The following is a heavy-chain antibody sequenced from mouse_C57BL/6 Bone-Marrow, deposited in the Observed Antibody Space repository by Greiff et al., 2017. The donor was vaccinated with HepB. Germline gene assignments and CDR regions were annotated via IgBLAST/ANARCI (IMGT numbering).Heavy chain of an antibody. CDR1: GFTFSSYT. J-gene: IGHJ2*01. V-gene: IGHV5-9*01. D-gene: IGHD6-1*01. CDR3: ARPSFDY. Sequence: DVQLVESGGGLVKPGGSLKLSCAASGFTFSSYTMSWVRQTPEKRLEWVATISGGGGNTYYPDSVKGRFTISRDNAKNTLYLQMSSLRSEDTALYYCARPSFDYWGQGTTLTVSS. CDR2: ISGGGGNT.